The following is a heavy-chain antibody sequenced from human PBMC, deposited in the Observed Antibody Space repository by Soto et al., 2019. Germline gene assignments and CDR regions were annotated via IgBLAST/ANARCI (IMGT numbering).Heavy chain of an antibody. CDR2: TYYRSKWYN. CDR3: ARGRSWPRGDWFDP. D-gene: IGHD6-13*01. Sequence: QVQLQQSGPRLVKPSQTLSLTCAISGDSLSSNSAAWNWVRQSPSRGLEWLGRTYYRSKWYNDYALSLRGRITINPDTSKNQFSLQLNSVTPEDTAVYYCARGRSWPRGDWFDPWGQGTLVTVSS. V-gene: IGHV6-1*01. J-gene: IGHJ5*02. CDR1: GDSLSSNSAA.